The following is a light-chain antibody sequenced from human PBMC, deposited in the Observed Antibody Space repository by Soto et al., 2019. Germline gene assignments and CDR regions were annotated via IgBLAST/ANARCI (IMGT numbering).Light chain of an antibody. CDR3: QSYDSILSGVV. Sequence: QSVLTQPPSVSGAPGQRITISCTGSSSNIGAGYDVHWYQQFPGTAPKFLIYGDSNRPSGVPDRFSGSKSGTSASLAITGLQAEDEADYFCQSYDSILSGVVFGGATQLTLL. V-gene: IGLV1-40*01. J-gene: IGLJ7*01. CDR2: GDS. CDR1: SSNIGAGYD.